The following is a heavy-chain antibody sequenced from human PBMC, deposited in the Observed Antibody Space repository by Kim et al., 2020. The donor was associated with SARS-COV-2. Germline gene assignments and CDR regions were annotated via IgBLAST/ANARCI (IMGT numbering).Heavy chain of an antibody. V-gene: IGHV4-31*01. CDR1: GGSISSGGYY. Sequence: SETLSLTCTVSGGSISSGGYYWSWIRQHPGKGLEWIGYIYYSGSTYYNPSLKSQVTISVDTSKNQFSLKLSSVTAADTAVYYCARGVLGCGGDCGLDYWGQGTLVTVSS. J-gene: IGHJ4*02. CDR2: IYYSGST. D-gene: IGHD2-21*02. CDR3: ARGVLGCGGDCGLDY.